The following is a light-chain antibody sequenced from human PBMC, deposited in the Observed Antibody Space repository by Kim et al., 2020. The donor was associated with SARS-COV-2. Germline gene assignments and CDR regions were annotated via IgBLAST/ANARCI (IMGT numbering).Light chain of an antibody. V-gene: IGLV2-14*03. CDR3: SSYTSSSTSRV. CDR1: SSDVGAYTS. J-gene: IGLJ1*01. Sequence: QSALTQPASVSGSPGQSITISCTGTSSDVGAYTSVSWYQQHPGKAPKLMIYDVSNRPSGVSDRFSGSKSGNTASLTISGLQAEDEADYYCSSYTSSSTSRVFGTGTKFTVL. CDR2: DVS.